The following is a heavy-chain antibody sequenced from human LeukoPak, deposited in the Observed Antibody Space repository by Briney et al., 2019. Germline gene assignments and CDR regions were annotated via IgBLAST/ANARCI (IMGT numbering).Heavy chain of an antibody. D-gene: IGHD3-22*01. J-gene: IGHJ4*02. CDR3: ARRYYYDSSGYYLN. V-gene: IGHV4-59*08. Sequence: SETLSLTCTVSGGSISSYYWSWIRQPPGKGLEWIGYIYYSGSTNYNPSLKSRVTISVDTSKNQFSLKLSSVTAADTAVYYCARRYYYDSSGYYLNWGQGTLVTVSS. CDR2: IYYSGST. CDR1: GGSISSYY.